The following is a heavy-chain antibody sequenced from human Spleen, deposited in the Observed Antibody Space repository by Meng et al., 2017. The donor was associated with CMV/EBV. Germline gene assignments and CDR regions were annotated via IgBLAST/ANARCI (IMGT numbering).Heavy chain of an antibody. CDR2: IYSGGSA. CDR3: AKRAVQLSDYFDY. D-gene: IGHD5-18*01. J-gene: IGHJ4*02. V-gene: IGHV3-53*01. CDR1: GFTVSSNY. Sequence: GESLKISCAVSGFTVSSNYMSWVRQAPGKGLEWVSVIYSGGSAYYADSVKGRLTISRDNSKNTLYLQMNSLRAEDTAVYYCAKRAVQLSDYFDYWGQGTLVTVSS.